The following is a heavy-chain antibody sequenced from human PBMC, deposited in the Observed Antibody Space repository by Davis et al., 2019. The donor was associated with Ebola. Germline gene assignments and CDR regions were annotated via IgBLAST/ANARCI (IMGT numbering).Heavy chain of an antibody. CDR1: GGSISSSSYY. Sequence: SETLSLTRTVSGGSISSSSYYWGWIRQPPGKGLEWIGSIYYSGSTYYNPSLKSRVTISVDTSKNQFSLKLSSVTAADTAVYYCARLWELGSRWGQGTLVTVSS. J-gene: IGHJ4*02. V-gene: IGHV4-39*01. D-gene: IGHD1-26*01. CDR2: IYYSGST. CDR3: ARLWELGSR.